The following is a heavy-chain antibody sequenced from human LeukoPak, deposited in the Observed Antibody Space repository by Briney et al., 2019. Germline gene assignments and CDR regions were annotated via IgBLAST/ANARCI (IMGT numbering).Heavy chain of an antibody. Sequence: GGSLRLSCAASGFTFSSFWMSWVRQAPGKGLEVVANIKQDESEKYYVDSVKGRLTISRDNAKNSLYLQMNSLREEDSAGYYCARVRGDGFDHDRYDAFDLWGQGTMVTVSS. J-gene: IGHJ3*01. V-gene: IGHV3-7*03. CDR2: IKQDESEK. CDR3: ARVRGDGFDHDRYDAFDL. CDR1: GFTFSSFW. D-gene: IGHD6-25*01.